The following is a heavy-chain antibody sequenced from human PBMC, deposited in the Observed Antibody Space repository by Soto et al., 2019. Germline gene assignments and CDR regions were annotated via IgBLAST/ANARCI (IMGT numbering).Heavy chain of an antibody. J-gene: IGHJ6*03. CDR3: AGGGGSGSYYIYYYYYMDV. V-gene: IGHV4-59*01. CDR2: IYYSGST. CDR1: GGSISSYY. Sequence: QVQLQESGPGLVKPSETLSLTCTVSGGSISSYYWSWIRQPPGKGLEWIGYIYYSGSTNYNPALRSRCTISVDTSKNQFSLRVSSVTAADTAVYYCAGGGGSGSYYIYYYYYMDVWGKGTTVTFSS. D-gene: IGHD3-10*01.